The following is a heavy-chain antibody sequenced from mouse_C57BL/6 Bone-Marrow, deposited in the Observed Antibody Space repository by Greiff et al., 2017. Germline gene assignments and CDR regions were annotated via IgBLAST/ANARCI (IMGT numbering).Heavy chain of an antibody. CDR3: ARGGYRGPFDY. CDR2: ISYDGSN. D-gene: IGHD2-12*01. Sequence: EVKLEESGPGLVKPSQSLSLTCSVTGYSITSGYYWNWIRQFPGNKLEWMGYISYDGSNNYNPSLKNRISITRDTSKNQFFLKLNSVTTEDTATYYCARGGYRGPFDYWGQGTTLTVSS. J-gene: IGHJ2*01. V-gene: IGHV3-6*01. CDR1: GYSITSGYY.